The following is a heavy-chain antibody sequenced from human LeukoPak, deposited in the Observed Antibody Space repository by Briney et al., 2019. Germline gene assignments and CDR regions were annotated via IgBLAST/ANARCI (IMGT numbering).Heavy chain of an antibody. Sequence: GTSVKVSCKASGFTFTSSAMQWVRQARGQRLEWIGWIVVGSGNTNYAQKFQERVTITRDMSTSTAYMELSSLRSEDTAVYYCAREYSSSSGRRAFDIWGQGTMVTVSS. CDR3: AREYSSSSGRRAFDI. CDR1: GFTFTSSA. J-gene: IGHJ3*02. CDR2: IVVGSGNT. V-gene: IGHV1-58*02. D-gene: IGHD6-6*01.